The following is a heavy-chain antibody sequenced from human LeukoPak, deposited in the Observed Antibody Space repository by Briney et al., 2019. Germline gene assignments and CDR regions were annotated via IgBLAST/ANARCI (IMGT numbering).Heavy chain of an antibody. CDR2: ISYNGSNK. V-gene: IGHV3-30*18. J-gene: IGHJ4*02. CDR1: GFTFSSYG. D-gene: IGHD5-18*01. Sequence: GGSLRLSCAASGFTFSSYGMHWVRQAPGKGLEWVAIISYNGSNKDYADSVKGRFTISRDNSKNTLYVQMNSLRPEDTAVYYCAKDWAGPGYNHGTYFDYWGQGTLVTVSS. CDR3: AKDWAGPGYNHGTYFDY.